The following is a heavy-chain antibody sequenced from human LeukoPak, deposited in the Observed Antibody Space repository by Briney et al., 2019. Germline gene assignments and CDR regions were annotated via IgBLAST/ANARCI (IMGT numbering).Heavy chain of an antibody. Sequence: SQTLSLTCTVSGGSISSGSYYWSWIRQPAGKGLEWIGRIYTSGSTHYNPSLKSRVTISVHTSKNQFPLKLSPVPAPETALYYCARDGSETATLYFHYWGQGTLVTVSS. CDR1: GGSISSGSYY. D-gene: IGHD5-24*01. CDR2: IYTSGST. J-gene: IGHJ4*02. V-gene: IGHV4-61*02. CDR3: ARDGSETATLYFHY.